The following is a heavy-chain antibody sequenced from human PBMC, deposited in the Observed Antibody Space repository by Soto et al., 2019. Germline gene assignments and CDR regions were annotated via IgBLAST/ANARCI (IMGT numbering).Heavy chain of an antibody. CDR2: IYYSGST. CDR1: GGSISSSSYY. J-gene: IGHJ6*02. V-gene: IGHV4-39*01. D-gene: IGHD3-3*01. Sequence: SETLSLTCTVSGGSISSSSYYWGWIRQPPGKGLEWIGSIYYSGSTYYNPSLKSRVTISVDTSKNQFSLKLSSVTAADTAVYYCASLTYYDFWSGYPYYYGMDVWGQGTTVTVS. CDR3: ASLTYYDFWSGYPYYYGMDV.